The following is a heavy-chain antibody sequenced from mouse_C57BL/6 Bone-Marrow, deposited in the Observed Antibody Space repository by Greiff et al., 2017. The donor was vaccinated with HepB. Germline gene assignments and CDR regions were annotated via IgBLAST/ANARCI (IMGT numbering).Heavy chain of an antibody. D-gene: IGHD2-4*01. V-gene: IGHV3-6*01. CDR1: GYSITSGYY. J-gene: IGHJ4*01. CDR3: ARDPLYDYLYAMDY. Sequence: EVHLVESGPGLVKPSQSLSLTCSVTGYSITSGYYWNWIRQFPGNKLEWMGYISYDGSNNYNPSLKNRISITRDTSKNQFFLKLNSVTTEDTATYYCARDPLYDYLYAMDYWGQGTSVTVSS. CDR2: ISYDGSN.